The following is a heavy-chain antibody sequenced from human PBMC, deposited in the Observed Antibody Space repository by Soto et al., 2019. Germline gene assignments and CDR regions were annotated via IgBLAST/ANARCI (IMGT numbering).Heavy chain of an antibody. CDR3: ATDFRAYSYNGPSGAFDI. CDR1: GFTFSSYG. J-gene: IGHJ3*02. Sequence: QVQLVESGGGVVQPGRSLRLSCAASGFTFSSYGMHWVRQAPGKGLEWVAVISYDGSNKYYADSVKGRFTISRDNSKNTLYLQMISLRAEDTSVYYCATDFRAYSYNGPSGAFDIWGQGTMVTVSS. D-gene: IGHD5-18*01. CDR2: ISYDGSNK. V-gene: IGHV3-30*03.